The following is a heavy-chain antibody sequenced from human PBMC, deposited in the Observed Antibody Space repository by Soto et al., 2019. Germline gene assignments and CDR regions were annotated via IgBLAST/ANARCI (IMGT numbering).Heavy chain of an antibody. CDR2: IYSTGGT. J-gene: IGHJ6*02. Sequence: QVQLQESGPGLVRPSETLSLTCTVSGGSVSSGSAYWSWIRQAPGKGLEWIGHIYSTGGTNYNPSLKSRVTLSVDTSKNQFSLQLSSVTAADTAVYYCVRDQYPEYDFYGLDVWGQGTTVTVSS. CDR3: VRDQYPEYDFYGLDV. V-gene: IGHV4-61*01. CDR1: GGSVSSGSAY.